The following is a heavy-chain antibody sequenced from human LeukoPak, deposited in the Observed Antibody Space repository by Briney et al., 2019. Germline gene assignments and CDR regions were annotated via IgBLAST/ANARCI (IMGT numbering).Heavy chain of an antibody. V-gene: IGHV6-1*01. Sequence: SQTLSLTCAISGDSVSSNSAAWTWIRQSPSRGLEWLGRTYYRSKWYNDYAVSVKSRITINPDTSKNQFSLQLNSVTPEDTAVYYCARDRHKSWSYGDYADAFDIRGQGTMVTVSS. D-gene: IGHD4-17*01. J-gene: IGHJ3*02. CDR3: ARDRHKSWSYGDYADAFDI. CDR1: GDSVSSNSAA. CDR2: TYYRSKWYN.